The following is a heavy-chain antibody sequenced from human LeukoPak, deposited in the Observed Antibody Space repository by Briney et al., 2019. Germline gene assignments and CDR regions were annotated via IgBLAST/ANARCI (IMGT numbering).Heavy chain of an antibody. J-gene: IGHJ4*02. D-gene: IGHD3-10*01. V-gene: IGHV3-9*01. CDR2: ISWNSGSI. Sequence: GGSLRLSCAASGFTFDDYAMHWARQAPGKGLEWVSGISWNSGSIGYANSVKGRFTISRDNAKNSLYLQMNSLRAEDTALYYCAKDRAYFGELLFYYFDYWGQGTLVTVSS. CDR3: AKDRAYFGELLFYYFDY. CDR1: GFTFDDYA.